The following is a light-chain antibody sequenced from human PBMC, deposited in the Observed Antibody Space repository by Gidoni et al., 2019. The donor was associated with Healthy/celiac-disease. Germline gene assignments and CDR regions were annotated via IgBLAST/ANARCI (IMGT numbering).Light chain of an antibody. V-gene: IGKV2-28*01. Sequence: VRTQSTLSLPVNTREPASISCRSSQSLLHSNGYTYLHWYLQKPGQSPQLLIDMGSNRASGVPDRFSGSGSGTDFTLKISRVEAEDVGVYYCMQALQTPPTFGQGTRLEIK. J-gene: IGKJ5*01. CDR1: QSLLHSNGYTY. CDR3: MQALQTPPT. CDR2: MGS.